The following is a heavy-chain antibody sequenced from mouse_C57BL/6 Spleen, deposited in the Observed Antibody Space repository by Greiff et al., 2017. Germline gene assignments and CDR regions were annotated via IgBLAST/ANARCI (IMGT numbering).Heavy chain of an antibody. CDR1: GFTFSDYG. J-gene: IGHJ2*01. V-gene: IGHV5-17*01. D-gene: IGHD1-1*01. CDR3: ARNYYGSSYPDCFDY. Sequence: DVKLVESGGGLVKPGGSLKLSCAASGFTFSDYGMHWVRQAPEKGLEWVAYISSGSSTIYYADTVKGRFTISRDNAKNTLFLQMTSRRSEDTAMYYWARNYYGSSYPDCFDYWGQGTTLTVSS. CDR2: ISSGSSTI.